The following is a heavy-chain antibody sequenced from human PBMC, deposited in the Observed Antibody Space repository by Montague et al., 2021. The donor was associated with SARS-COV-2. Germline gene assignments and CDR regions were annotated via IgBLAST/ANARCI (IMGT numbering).Heavy chain of an antibody. Sequence: SDTLSLTCTVSGGSISSYYWSWIRQPPGKGLEWIGYIYYSGSTNYNPSLKSRVTISVDTSKNQFSLKLSSVTAADTAVYYCAREVRYYYDSSGSEAFDIWGQGTMVTVSS. CDR1: GGSISSYY. D-gene: IGHD3-22*01. CDR3: AREVRYYYDSSGSEAFDI. V-gene: IGHV4-59*01. J-gene: IGHJ3*02. CDR2: IYYSGST.